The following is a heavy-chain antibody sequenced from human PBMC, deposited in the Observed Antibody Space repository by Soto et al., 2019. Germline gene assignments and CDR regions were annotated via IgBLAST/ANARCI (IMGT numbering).Heavy chain of an antibody. J-gene: IGHJ3*02. CDR3: TTTRPPQRIDAFYI. CDR1: GFTFSSAW. V-gene: IGHV3-15*01. CDR2: IRSQADGGTT. Sequence: EVQLVESGGGLVEPGGSLRLSCAAAGFTFSSAWMSWVRRAPGKGLEWVGRIRSQADGGTTEYAAPVRGRITISRDDSIRKLFLQLNGLKAEDTAVYYCTTTRPPQRIDAFYIWGQGTIVTVSS.